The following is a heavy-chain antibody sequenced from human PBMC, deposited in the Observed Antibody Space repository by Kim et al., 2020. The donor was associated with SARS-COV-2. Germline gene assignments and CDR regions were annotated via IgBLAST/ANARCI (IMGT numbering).Heavy chain of an antibody. V-gene: IGHV3-23*01. CDR1: GFTFDTYA. CDR2: ISGNGVIK. J-gene: IGHJ6*01. Sequence: GGSLRLSCVASGFTFDTYAMSWVRQAPGKGLEWVSVISGNGVIKFYADSVRGRFTISRDNSKDTLYLQMNSLRDEDTALYYCAKVMVMVGYNYYYYFGM. D-gene: IGHD3-10*01. CDR3: AKVMVMVGYNYYYYFGM.